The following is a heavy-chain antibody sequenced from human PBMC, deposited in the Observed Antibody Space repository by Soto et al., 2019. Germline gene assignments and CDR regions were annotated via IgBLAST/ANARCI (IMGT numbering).Heavy chain of an antibody. V-gene: IGHV5-51*01. CDR2: IYPGDSDT. CDR3: ARHREYSGSYDAFDI. J-gene: IGHJ3*02. D-gene: IGHD1-26*01. Sequence: GESLKISCKGSGYSFTSYCIGWVRQMPGKGLEWMGIIYPGDSDTRYSPSFQGQVTISADKSISTAYLQWSSLKASDTAMYYCARHREYSGSYDAFDIWGQGTMVTVSS. CDR1: GYSFTSYC.